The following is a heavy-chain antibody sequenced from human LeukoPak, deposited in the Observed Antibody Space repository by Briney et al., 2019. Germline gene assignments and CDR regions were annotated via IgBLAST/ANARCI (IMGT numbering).Heavy chain of an antibody. CDR1: GFTFSNAW. Sequence: PGGSLRLSCAASGFTFSNAWMSWVRLAPGKGLEWVGRIKSKTDGGTADYAAPVNCRFTISRDDSKNTLYLQMNSLKTEDTAVYYCTTWSLGAPLDYWGQGTLVTVCS. CDR3: TTWSLGAPLDY. D-gene: IGHD1-26*01. V-gene: IGHV3-15*01. CDR2: IKSKTDGGTA. J-gene: IGHJ4*02.